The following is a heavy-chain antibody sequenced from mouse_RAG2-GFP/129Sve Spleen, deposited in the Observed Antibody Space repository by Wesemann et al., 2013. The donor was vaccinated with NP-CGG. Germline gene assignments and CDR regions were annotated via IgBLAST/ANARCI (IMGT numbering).Heavy chain of an antibody. CDR3: ARDRDYGGFDY. CDR2: IRNKANGYTT. CDR1: GFIFTDYY. Sequence: EVKLVESGGGLVQPGGGSLRLSCATSGFIFTDYYMSWVRQPPGKALEWLGFIRNKANGYTTEYSASVKGRFTISRDNSQSILYLQMNTLRAEDSATYYCARDRDYGGFDYWGQGTTLTVSS. V-gene: IGHV7-3*02. J-gene: IGHJ2*01. D-gene: IGHD2-4*01.